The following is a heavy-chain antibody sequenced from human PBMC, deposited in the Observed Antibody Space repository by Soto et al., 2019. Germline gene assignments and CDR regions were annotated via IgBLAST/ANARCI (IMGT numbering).Heavy chain of an antibody. D-gene: IGHD5-18*01. Sequence: ASVKVSCKISGHTLTEFSIHWVRQAPGKGLEWMGGFDPEGGEAIYAQKWHGRVTVTEDTVTDTAYMELSSLRSEDTAVYYCARHLSGVATARDWGQGTLVTVSS. V-gene: IGHV1-24*01. CDR2: FDPEGGEA. J-gene: IGHJ4*02. CDR1: GHTLTEFS. CDR3: ARHLSGVATARD.